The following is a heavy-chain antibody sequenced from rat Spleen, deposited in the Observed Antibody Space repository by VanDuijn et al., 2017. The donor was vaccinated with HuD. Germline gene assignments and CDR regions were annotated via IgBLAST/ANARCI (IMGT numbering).Heavy chain of an antibody. J-gene: IGHJ4*01. Sequence: EVQLVESDGGLVQPGRSLKLSCAASGFTFSDYYMAWVRQAPKKGLEWVAAIVDDGSNTFYRDSVKGRFTISRDNAKSTLYLQMNSLRSEDTATYYCARPDGYTYVMDAWGQGASVTVSS. CDR1: GFTFSDYY. CDR2: IVDDGSNT. CDR3: ARPDGYTYVMDA. D-gene: IGHD1-4*01. V-gene: IGHV5-22*01.